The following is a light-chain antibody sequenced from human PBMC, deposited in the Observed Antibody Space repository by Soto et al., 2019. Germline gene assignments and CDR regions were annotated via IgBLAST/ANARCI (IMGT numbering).Light chain of an antibody. CDR1: ESISND. CDR2: AAS. V-gene: IGKV1-39*01. Sequence: DIQMTQSPSSLSASVGDRVTITCRASESISNDLHWYQQKPGKAPKILIYAASTLQSGVPSRFSGSGSGTYFTLTISSLQPEDFGTYYCQPGYPASPYTFGQGTKLQIK. CDR3: QPGYPASPYT. J-gene: IGKJ2*01.